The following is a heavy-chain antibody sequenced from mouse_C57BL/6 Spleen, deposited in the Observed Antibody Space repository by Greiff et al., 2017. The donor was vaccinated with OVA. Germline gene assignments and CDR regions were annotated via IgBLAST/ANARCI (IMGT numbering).Heavy chain of an antibody. CDR1: GFNIKDDY. CDR3: TTWGGTRDFDY. J-gene: IGHJ2*01. D-gene: IGHD4-1*01. Sequence: EVQLQQSGAELVRQGASVKLSCTASGFNIKDDYMHWVKQRPEQGLEWIGWIDPENGDTEYASKFQGKATITADTSSNTAYLQLSSLTSEDTAVYYCTTWGGTRDFDYWGQGTTLTVSS. V-gene: IGHV14-4*01. CDR2: IDPENGDT.